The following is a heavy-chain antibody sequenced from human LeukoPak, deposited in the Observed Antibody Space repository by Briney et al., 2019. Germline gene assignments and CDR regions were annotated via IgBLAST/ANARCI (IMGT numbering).Heavy chain of an antibody. Sequence: SETLSLTCAVYGGSFSGYYWSWIRQPPGKGLEWIGEINHSGSTNYNPSLKSRVTLSVDTSKNQFSLKLSSVTAADTAVYFCARGPYSYDSSGAFDIWGQGTMVTVSS. CDR2: INHSGST. J-gene: IGHJ3*02. D-gene: IGHD3-22*01. V-gene: IGHV4-34*01. CDR3: ARGPYSYDSSGAFDI. CDR1: GGSFSGYY.